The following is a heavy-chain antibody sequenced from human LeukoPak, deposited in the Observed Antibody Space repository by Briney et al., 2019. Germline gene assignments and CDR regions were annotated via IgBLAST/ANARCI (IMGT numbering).Heavy chain of an antibody. CDR1: GDSVSSNSAA. CDR2: TYYRSKWYN. D-gene: IGHD3-3*01. CDR3: ARDLAGITTFGVVNYGMDV. J-gene: IGHJ6*02. V-gene: IGHV6-1*01. Sequence: SQTLSLTCAISGDSVSSNSAAWNWIRQSPSRGLEWLGRTYYRSKWYNDYAVSVKSRITINPDTSKNQFSLQLNSVTPEDTAVYYCARDLAGITTFGVVNYGMDVWGQGTTVTVSS.